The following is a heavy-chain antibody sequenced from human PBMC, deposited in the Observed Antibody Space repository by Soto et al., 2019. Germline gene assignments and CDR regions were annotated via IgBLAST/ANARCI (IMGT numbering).Heavy chain of an antibody. Sequence: QVQLVQSGAEVKKPGSSVKVSCKASGGTFSSYTISWLRQAPGQGLEWMGRIIPILGIANYAQKFQGRVTMTADKSTSTAYMELSSLRSEDTAMYYCARDRRRGSYRDEYYFDYWGQGTLVTVSS. CDR1: GGTFSSYT. D-gene: IGHD1-26*01. CDR2: IIPILGIA. CDR3: ARDRRRGSYRDEYYFDY. J-gene: IGHJ4*02. V-gene: IGHV1-69*08.